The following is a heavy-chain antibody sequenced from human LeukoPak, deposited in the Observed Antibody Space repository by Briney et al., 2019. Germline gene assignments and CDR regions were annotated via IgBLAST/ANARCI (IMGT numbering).Heavy chain of an antibody. Sequence: GGSLRLSCAASGFTFSSYSMNWVRQAPGKGLEWVSSISSSSSYVYYADSVKGRFTISRDNAKNSLYLQMNSLKTEDTAVYYCTTDMDDFWSGYYTGVTWGYWGQGTLVTVSS. D-gene: IGHD3-3*01. CDR2: ISSSSSYV. V-gene: IGHV3-21*03. CDR1: GFTFSSYS. CDR3: TTDMDDFWSGYYTGVTWGY. J-gene: IGHJ4*02.